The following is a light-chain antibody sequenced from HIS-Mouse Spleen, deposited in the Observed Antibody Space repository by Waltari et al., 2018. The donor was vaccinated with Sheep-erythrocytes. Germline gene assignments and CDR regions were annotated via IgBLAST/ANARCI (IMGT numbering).Light chain of an antibody. CDR1: SSDVGSYNL. CDR2: EGS. Sequence: QSALTQPASVSGSPGQSITIPCTGTSSDVGSYNLVSLYQQHPGKAPKLMIDEGSKRPSGVSNRFSGSKSGNTASLTISGLQAEDEADYYCCSYAGSSTPWVFGGGTKLTVL. CDR3: CSYAGSSTPWV. J-gene: IGLJ3*02. V-gene: IGLV2-23*01.